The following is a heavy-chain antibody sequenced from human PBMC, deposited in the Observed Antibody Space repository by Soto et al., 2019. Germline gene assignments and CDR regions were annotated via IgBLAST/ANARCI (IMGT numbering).Heavy chain of an antibody. V-gene: IGHV3-23*01. D-gene: IGHD6-13*01. J-gene: IGHJ5*02. CDR1: GFTFNEYA. CDR3: TKVFYAGGRGGSWYDGFDP. Sequence: PGGSLRLSCAASGFTFNEYAMTWVRQAPGKGLEWVSVIGGGGTSTFYSDSVKGRFTISRDNSKNTLYLLMNSLGAEDTAVYYCTKVFYAGGRGGSWYDGFDPSGRGTLVTVSS. CDR2: IGGGGTST.